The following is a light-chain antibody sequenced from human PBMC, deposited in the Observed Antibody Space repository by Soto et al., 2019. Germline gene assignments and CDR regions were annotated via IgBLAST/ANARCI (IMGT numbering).Light chain of an antibody. CDR3: QQYNYYRT. J-gene: IGKJ1*01. CDR1: QSISSW. CDR2: DAS. Sequence: DIQMTQSPSTLSASVGERVTITFRASQSISSWLAWFQQKPGKAPKLLIYDASTLESGVPSRFSGSGSGTEFTLTISSLQPDDFATYYCQQYNYYRTFGQGTKVDIK. V-gene: IGKV1-5*01.